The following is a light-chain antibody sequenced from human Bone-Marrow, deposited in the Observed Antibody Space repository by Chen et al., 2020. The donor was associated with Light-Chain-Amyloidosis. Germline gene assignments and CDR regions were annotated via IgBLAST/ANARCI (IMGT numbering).Light chain of an antibody. CDR1: DLPTKY. V-gene: IGLV3-25*03. CDR2: RDT. Sequence: SYELTQPPSVSVSPGQTARITCSGDDLPTKYAYWYQQKPGQAPVLVIHRDTERPSGISERFAGSSSWTTATLNISGVQAEDEADYHCQSADSSGTYEVIFGGGTKLTVL. CDR3: QSADSSGTYEVI. J-gene: IGLJ2*01.